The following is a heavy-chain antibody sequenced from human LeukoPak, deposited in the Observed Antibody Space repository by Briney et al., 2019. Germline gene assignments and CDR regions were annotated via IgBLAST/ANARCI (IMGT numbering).Heavy chain of an antibody. CDR2: TNPNSGGT. Sequence: GASVKVSCKASGYTFTGYYMHWVRQAPGQGLEWMGWTNPNSGGTNYAQKFQGRVTMTRDTSISTAYMELSRLRSDDTAVYYCARVYDSSGPHDAFDIWGQGTMVTVSP. CDR3: ARVYDSSGPHDAFDI. D-gene: IGHD3-22*01. CDR1: GYTFTGYY. J-gene: IGHJ3*02. V-gene: IGHV1-2*02.